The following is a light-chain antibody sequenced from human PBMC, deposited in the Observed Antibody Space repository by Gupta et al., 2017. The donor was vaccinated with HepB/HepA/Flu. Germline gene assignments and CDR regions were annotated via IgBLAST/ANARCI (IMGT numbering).Light chain of an antibody. V-gene: IGLV3-1*01. Sequence: YDLTQPPSVSVSPGQTTGITCSGDRLGEKYVYWYQPRPGQSPVLVIYHDSKRPSGIPERVSGSDSATTVTMNMTGTEAVEEYYYYCKESESTYVVFGSGTKLTVL. J-gene: IGLJ2*01. CDR1: RLGEKY. CDR2: HDS. CDR3: KESESTYVV.